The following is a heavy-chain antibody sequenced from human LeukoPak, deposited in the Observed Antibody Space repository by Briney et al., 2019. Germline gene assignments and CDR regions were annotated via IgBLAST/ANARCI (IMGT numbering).Heavy chain of an antibody. V-gene: IGHV4-34*01. CDR3: ARVLVSSGWYRVDY. Sequence: SETLSLTRAVYGGSFSGYYWSWIRQPPGKGLEWIGEINHSGSTNYNPSLKSRVTISVDTSKNQFSLKLSSVTAADTAVYYCARVLVSSGWYRVDYWGQGTLVTVSS. CDR1: GGSFSGYY. CDR2: INHSGST. J-gene: IGHJ4*02. D-gene: IGHD6-19*01.